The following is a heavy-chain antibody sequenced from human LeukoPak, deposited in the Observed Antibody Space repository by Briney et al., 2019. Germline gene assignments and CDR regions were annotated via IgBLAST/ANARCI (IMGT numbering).Heavy chain of an antibody. V-gene: IGHV1-2*02. J-gene: IGHJ4*02. CDR2: INPNSGGT. Sequence: ASVKVSCKASGYTFTDYYMHWVRQAPGQGLEWMGWINPNSGGTNYAQKFQGRVTITRDTSISTAYMELSRLRSDDTAVYYCARGGGYYDSSGYYYFDYWGQGTLVTVSS. CDR1: GYTFTDYY. D-gene: IGHD3-22*01. CDR3: ARGGGYYDSSGYYYFDY.